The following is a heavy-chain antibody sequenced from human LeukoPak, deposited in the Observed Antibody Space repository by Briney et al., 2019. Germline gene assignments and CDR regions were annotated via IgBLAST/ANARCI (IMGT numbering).Heavy chain of an antibody. Sequence: ASVKVSCKASGYTFTSYDINWVRQATGQGLEWMGWMNPNSGNTGYAQKFQGRVTITRNTSISTAYMELSSLRSEDTAVYYCARSYYYDSSGYGPSYYYYYYMDVWGKGTTVTVSS. D-gene: IGHD3-22*01. CDR1: GYTFTSYD. J-gene: IGHJ6*03. CDR2: MNPNSGNT. V-gene: IGHV1-8*03. CDR3: ARSYYYDSSGYGPSYYYYYYMDV.